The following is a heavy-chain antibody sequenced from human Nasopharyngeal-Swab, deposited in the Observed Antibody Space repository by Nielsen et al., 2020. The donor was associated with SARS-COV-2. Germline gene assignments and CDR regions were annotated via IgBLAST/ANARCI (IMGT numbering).Heavy chain of an antibody. CDR1: GYSFTSYL. CDR2: IYPGDSDT. V-gene: IGHV5-51*01. CDR3: AKPYSGYSFDY. Sequence: GGSLRLSCKGSGYSFTSYLIGWVRQLPGKGLEWMGIIYPGDSDTRYSPSFQGQVTISADKSISTAYLQWSSLKASDTAMYYCAKPYSGYSFDYWGQGTLVTVSS. D-gene: IGHD5-18*01. J-gene: IGHJ4*02.